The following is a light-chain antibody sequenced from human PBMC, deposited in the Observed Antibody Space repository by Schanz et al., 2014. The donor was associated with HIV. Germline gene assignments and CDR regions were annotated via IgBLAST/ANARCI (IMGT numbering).Light chain of an antibody. J-gene: IGKJ2*01. CDR1: QSISEW. CDR3: QQYSDYSTT. Sequence: DIQMTQSPSTLSASVGDRITLTCRASQSISEWLAWYQQKPGQAPNLLISEASTLESGVPSRFSGTGSGTEFTLTISSLHPDDFATYFCQQYSDYSTTFGQGTKVEIK. V-gene: IGKV1-5*03. CDR2: EAS.